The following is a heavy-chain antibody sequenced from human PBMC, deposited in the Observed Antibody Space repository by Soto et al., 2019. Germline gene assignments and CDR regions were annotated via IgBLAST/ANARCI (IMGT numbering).Heavy chain of an antibody. CDR1: GRSMSGYY. Sequence: SETLSLTCTVSGRSMSGYYWSWIRQPAGERLEWVGRIYTSGTTDFNPSLKGRVTMSVDTSKNQFSLKLTSVTAADTALYYCAREDYYDTGYYVVWGQGTQVTVSS. J-gene: IGHJ4*02. CDR3: AREDYYDTGYYVV. D-gene: IGHD3-9*01. CDR2: IYTSGTT. V-gene: IGHV4-4*07.